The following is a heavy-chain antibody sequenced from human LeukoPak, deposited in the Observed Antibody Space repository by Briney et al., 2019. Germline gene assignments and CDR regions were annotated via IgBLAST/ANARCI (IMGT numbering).Heavy chain of an antibody. CDR1: GYSFTSYW. CDR3: ARHNGRSWSGDAFDI. CDR2: IYPGDSDT. Sequence: GESLKISCKGSGYSFTSYWIGWVRQMPGKGLEWMGIIYPGDSDTRYSPSFQGQVTISADKSISTAYLQWSSLKASDTAMYYCARHNGRSWSGDAFDIWGQGTMVTVSS. J-gene: IGHJ3*02. V-gene: IGHV5-51*01. D-gene: IGHD6-13*01.